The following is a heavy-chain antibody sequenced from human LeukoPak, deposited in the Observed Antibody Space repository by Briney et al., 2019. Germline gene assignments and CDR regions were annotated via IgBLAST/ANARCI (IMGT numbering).Heavy chain of an antibody. V-gene: IGHV3-48*03. CDR1: RFTFSSYE. CDR2: ISSSGSTI. CDR3: ARELYYYDSDYYYYGMDV. Sequence: GGSLRLSCAASRFTFSSYEMNWVRQAPGKGLEWVSYISSSGSTIYYADSVKGRFTISRDNAKNSLYLQMNSLKAEDTAVYYCARELYYYDSDYYYYGMDVWGQGTTVTVSS. J-gene: IGHJ6*02. D-gene: IGHD3-22*01.